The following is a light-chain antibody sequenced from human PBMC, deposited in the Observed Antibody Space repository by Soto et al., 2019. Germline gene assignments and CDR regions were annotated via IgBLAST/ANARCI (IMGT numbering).Light chain of an antibody. CDR1: QSVTSSY. Sequence: EIVLTQSPGTLSLSPGERATLSCRASQSVTSSYLAWHQQKPGQAPRLLIYHASSRATGIPDRFSGTGSGTDFTLTISRLEPEDFAVYLCQQYGSAPWITFGQGTRLEIK. J-gene: IGKJ5*01. CDR2: HAS. V-gene: IGKV3-20*01. CDR3: QQYGSAPWIT.